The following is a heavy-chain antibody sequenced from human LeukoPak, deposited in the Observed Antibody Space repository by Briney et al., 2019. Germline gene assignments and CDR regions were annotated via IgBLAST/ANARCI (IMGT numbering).Heavy chain of an antibody. J-gene: IGHJ4*01. V-gene: IGHV3-7*04. CDR1: KFTFSNYW. Sequence: QTGGSLRLSCAASKFTFSNYWMIWVRQAPGKGLEWVANIKHDGTETNYVDSVKGRFTISRDNAKKSLYLQMNSLRAEDSAVYYCATDRDGYRKNWYRFHYWGHGTLVTVSS. CDR3: ATDRDGYRKNWYRFHY. CDR2: IKHDGTET. D-gene: IGHD5-24*01.